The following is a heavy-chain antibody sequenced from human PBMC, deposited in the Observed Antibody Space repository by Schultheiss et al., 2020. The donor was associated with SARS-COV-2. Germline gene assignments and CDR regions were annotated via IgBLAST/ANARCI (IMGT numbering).Heavy chain of an antibody. CDR1: GFTFDDYA. Sequence: SLKISCAASGFTFDDYAMHWVRQAPGKGLEWVSGISWNSGSIGYADSVKGRFTISRDNSKNTLYLQMNSLRAEDTAVYYCARAPPITMVRVYFDYWGQGTLVTVSS. V-gene: IGHV3-9*01. J-gene: IGHJ4*02. CDR2: ISWNSGSI. CDR3: ARAPPITMVRVYFDY. D-gene: IGHD3-10*01.